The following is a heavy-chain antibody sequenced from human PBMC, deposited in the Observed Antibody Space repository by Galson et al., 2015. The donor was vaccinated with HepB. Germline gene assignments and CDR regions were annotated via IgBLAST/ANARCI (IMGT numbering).Heavy chain of an antibody. CDR3: GEDRYSGCSDAFDI. Sequence: SLRLSCAASGSTFDDYAMHWVRQAPGKGLEWVSGITWNSGSIGYADSVKGRFTISRDNAKNSLYLQMNSLRAEDTALYYCGEDRYSGCSDAFDIWGQGTMVTVSS. CDR2: ITWNSGSI. V-gene: IGHV3-9*01. CDR1: GSTFDDYA. J-gene: IGHJ3*02. D-gene: IGHD1-26*01.